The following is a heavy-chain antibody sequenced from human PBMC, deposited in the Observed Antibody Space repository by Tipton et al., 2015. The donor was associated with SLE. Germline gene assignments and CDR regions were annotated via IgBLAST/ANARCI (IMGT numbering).Heavy chain of an antibody. D-gene: IGHD3-16*01. V-gene: IGHV4-31*03. Sequence: TLSLTCTVSGDSIISGAYYWSWVRPHPGRGLGWLAYIFYSGSTDYNPSLKSRLNISVDRSNNQFSLKLTSVTAADTAVYYCARVGAASGARYFDPWGQGMLVTVSS. CDR2: IFYSGST. J-gene: IGHJ5*02. CDR1: GDSIISGAYY. CDR3: ARVGAASGARYFDP.